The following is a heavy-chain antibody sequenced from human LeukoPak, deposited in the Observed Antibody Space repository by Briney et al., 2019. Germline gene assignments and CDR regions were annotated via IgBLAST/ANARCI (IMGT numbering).Heavy chain of an antibody. V-gene: IGHV3-23*01. CDR2: ISGSGGST. CDR1: GFTFSSYA. J-gene: IGHJ4*02. Sequence: GSLRLSCAASGFTFSSYAMSWVRQAPGKGLEWVSAISGSGGSTYYAGSVKGRFTISRNNSKNTLYLQMNSLRAEDTAVYYCAKDEWRGQSHFLTGNYWGQGTLVIVSS. CDR3: AKDEWRGQSHFLTGNY. D-gene: IGHD7-27*01.